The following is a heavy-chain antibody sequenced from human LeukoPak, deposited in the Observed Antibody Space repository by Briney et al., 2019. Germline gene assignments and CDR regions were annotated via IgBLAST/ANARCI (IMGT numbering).Heavy chain of an antibody. CDR3: ARDSYDSSGYYYGFDN. D-gene: IGHD3-22*01. CDR1: GFAFSSHD. Sequence: GGSLRLSCAASGFAFSSHDMHWVRQAPGKGLEWVANIKQDGSEKYYVDSVKGRFTISRDNAKNTLYLQMNSLRAEDTAVYYCARDSYDSSGYYYGFDNWGQGTLVTVSS. CDR2: IKQDGSEK. J-gene: IGHJ4*02. V-gene: IGHV3-7*01.